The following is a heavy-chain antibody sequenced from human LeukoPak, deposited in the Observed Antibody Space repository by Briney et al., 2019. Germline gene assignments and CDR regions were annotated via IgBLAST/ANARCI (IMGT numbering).Heavy chain of an antibody. V-gene: IGHV3-30*02. Sequence: PGGSLRLSCAASGVTFSSYGMHCVREAPGKGLEWVAFIRYDGSNKYYADSVKGRFTISRDNSKNTLNLQMNSLRAEDTAVYYCAKDPTHYRVWDYYETIGLSYWGQGTLVTVSS. J-gene: IGHJ4*02. D-gene: IGHD3-22*01. CDR1: GVTFSSYG. CDR2: IRYDGSNK. CDR3: AKDPTHYRVWDYYETIGLSY.